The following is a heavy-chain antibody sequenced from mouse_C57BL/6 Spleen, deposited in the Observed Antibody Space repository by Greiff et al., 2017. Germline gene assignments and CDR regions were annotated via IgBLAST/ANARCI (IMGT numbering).Heavy chain of an antibody. Sequence: QVQLQQPGAELVKPGASVKLSCKASGYTFTSYWMQWVKQRPGQGLEWIGEIDPSDSYTNYNQKFKGKATLTVDTSSSTAYMQLSSLTSEDSAVYYCARWDYYGNDWGQGTLVTVSA. CDR3: ARWDYYGND. J-gene: IGHJ3*01. CDR2: IDPSDSYT. D-gene: IGHD2-1*01. CDR1: GYTFTSYW. V-gene: IGHV1-50*01.